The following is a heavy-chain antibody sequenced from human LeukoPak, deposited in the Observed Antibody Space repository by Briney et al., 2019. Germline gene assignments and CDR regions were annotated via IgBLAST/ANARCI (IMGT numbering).Heavy chain of an antibody. Sequence: GGSLRLSCAGSGFTLNNYGMSWVRQAPGKGLEYVSGISANGGSTYYADSVKGRFTISRDNSKNTLYLQMSSLRTEDTAIYHCVKDLYKGDSSSWYYFDYWGQGTLVTVSS. D-gene: IGHD6-13*01. J-gene: IGHJ4*02. CDR1: GFTLNNYG. V-gene: IGHV3-64D*06. CDR2: ISANGGST. CDR3: VKDLYKGDSSSWYYFDY.